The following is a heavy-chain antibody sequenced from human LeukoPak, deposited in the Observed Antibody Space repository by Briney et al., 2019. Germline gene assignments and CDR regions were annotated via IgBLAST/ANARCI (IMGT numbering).Heavy chain of an antibody. CDR3: ARSGSGYLRYYFDY. V-gene: IGHV4-39*07. CDR1: GGSISISSYY. Sequence: PSETLSLTCTVSGGSISISSYYWGWIRQPPGKGLEWIGSIYYTGRTYYNPSLKSRVSISVDTSKNQFSLKLSSVTAADTAVYYCARSGSGYLRYYFDYWGQGTLVTVSS. J-gene: IGHJ4*02. CDR2: IYYTGRT. D-gene: IGHD5-12*01.